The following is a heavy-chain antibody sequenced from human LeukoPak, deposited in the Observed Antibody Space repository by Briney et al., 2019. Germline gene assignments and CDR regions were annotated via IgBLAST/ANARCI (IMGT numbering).Heavy chain of an antibody. CDR3: ASNPPNTGDFYY. CDR2: MSPNSGDT. CDR1: GYTFTNLD. J-gene: IGHJ4*02. D-gene: IGHD1-1*01. Sequence: GASVRVSRKTSGYTFTNLDINCLRQAPGPGREWLGWMSPNSGDTGYAQKFQGRVSMTRDTSISTAYMELSSLRSEDTAVYYCASNPPNTGDFYYWGLGTLVTVSS. V-gene: IGHV1-8*01.